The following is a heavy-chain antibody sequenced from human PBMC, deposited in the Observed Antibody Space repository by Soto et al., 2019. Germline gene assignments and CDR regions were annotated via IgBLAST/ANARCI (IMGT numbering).Heavy chain of an antibody. D-gene: IGHD3-10*01. V-gene: IGHV3-53*01. J-gene: IGHJ6*02. CDR1: GFTVSSNY. CDR2: IYSGGST. CDR3: ARLVRDHYYYYYGMDV. Sequence: EVPLVESGGGLIQPGGSLRLSCAASGFTVSSNYMSWVRQAPGKGLEWVSVIYSGGSTYYADSVKGRFTISRDNSKNTLYLQMNSLRAEDTAVYYCARLVRDHYYYYYGMDVWGQGTTVTVSS.